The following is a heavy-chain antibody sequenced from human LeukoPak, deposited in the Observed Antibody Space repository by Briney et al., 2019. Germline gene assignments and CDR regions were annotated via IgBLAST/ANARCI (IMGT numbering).Heavy chain of an antibody. J-gene: IGHJ5*02. V-gene: IGHV3-74*01. D-gene: IGHD3-22*01. CDR2: IISDGSST. CDR1: GFTFSSSW. CDR3: ARGVISSWFDP. Sequence: QPRGSLRLSCAASGFTFSSSWMHWVRQAPGKGLVWVSRIISDGSSTSYADSVKGRFTISRDNAKNTLYLQMNSLRAEDTAVYYCARGVISSWFDPWGQGTLVTVSS.